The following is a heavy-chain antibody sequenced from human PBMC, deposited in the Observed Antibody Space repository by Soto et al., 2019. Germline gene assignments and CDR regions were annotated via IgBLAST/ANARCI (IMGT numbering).Heavy chain of an antibody. CDR2: IGTAGDT. V-gene: IGHV3-13*01. J-gene: IGHJ6*02. D-gene: IGHD5-18*01. CDR3: ARAAGYSYGSYYYYYGMDV. CDR1: GVPFSSYD. Sequence: GGSLRLSCAASGVPFSSYDMHWVRQATGKGLEWVSVIGTAGDTYYPGSVKGRFTISRENAKNSFYLQVNSLRAEDTAVYYCARAAGYSYGSYYYYYGMDVWGQGTTVTVSS.